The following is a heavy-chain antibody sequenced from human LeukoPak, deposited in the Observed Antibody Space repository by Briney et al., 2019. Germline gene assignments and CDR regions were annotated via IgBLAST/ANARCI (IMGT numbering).Heavy chain of an antibody. D-gene: IGHD5-18*01. J-gene: IGHJ5*02. V-gene: IGHV4-30-4*01. Sequence: SETLSLTCTVSGGSISSGDYYWSWIRQPPGKGLEWIGYIYYSGSTYYNPSLKSRVTISVDTSKNQFSLKLSSVTAADTAVYYCARDRLDSGYSYGLNWFDPWGQGTPVTVSS. CDR1: GGSISSGDYY. CDR2: IYYSGST. CDR3: ARDRLDSGYSYGLNWFDP.